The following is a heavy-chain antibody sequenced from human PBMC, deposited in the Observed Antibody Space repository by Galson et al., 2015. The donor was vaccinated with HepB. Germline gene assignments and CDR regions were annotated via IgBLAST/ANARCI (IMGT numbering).Heavy chain of an antibody. CDR1: GFTLSTYE. CDR3: ARGSYRLNYYFDY. J-gene: IGHJ4*02. V-gene: IGHV3-48*03. D-gene: IGHD3-16*02. CDR2: ISSSGSAI. Sequence: SLRLSCAASGFTLSTYEMNWVRQSPGKGLEWLSYISSSGSAIYYADSVKGRFTISRDNAGNSLYLQMNSLRAEDTAVYYCARGSYRLNYYFDYWGQGTLVIVSS.